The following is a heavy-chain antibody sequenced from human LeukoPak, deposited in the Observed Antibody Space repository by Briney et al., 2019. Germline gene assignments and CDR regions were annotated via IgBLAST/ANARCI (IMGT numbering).Heavy chain of an antibody. J-gene: IGHJ4*02. V-gene: IGHV4-59*01. CDR2: IYYSGRT. CDR3: ARTRDWGGFDY. Sequence: PSETLSLTCTVSGGSINNYYWSWIRQPPGKGLEWIGYIYYSGRTNYNPSLKSRLTISVDTSKNQFSLELTSATAADTAVYHCARTRDWGGFDYGGQGTLVTVAS. D-gene: IGHD7-27*01. CDR1: GGSINNYY.